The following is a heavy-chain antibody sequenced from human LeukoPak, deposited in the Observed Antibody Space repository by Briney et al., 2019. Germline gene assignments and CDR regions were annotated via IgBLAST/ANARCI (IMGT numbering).Heavy chain of an antibody. Sequence: SVKVSCKASGGTFSSYAISWVRQAPGQGLERMGGIIPIFGTANYAQKFQGRVTITADESTSTAYMELSSLRSEDTAVYYCARDRIGSSGWFDYWGQGTLVTVSS. D-gene: IGHD6-19*01. CDR1: GGTFSSYA. CDR2: IIPIFGTA. CDR3: ARDRIGSSGWFDY. J-gene: IGHJ4*02. V-gene: IGHV1-69*13.